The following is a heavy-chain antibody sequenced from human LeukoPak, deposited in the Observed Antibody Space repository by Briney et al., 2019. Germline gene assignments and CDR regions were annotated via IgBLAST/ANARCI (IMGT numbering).Heavy chain of an antibody. V-gene: IGHV5-51*01. Sequence: GESLKISCKGSGYSFTSYWIGWVRQMPGKGLEWMGIICPGDSDTRYSPSFQGQVTISADKSISTAYLQWSSLKASDTAMYYCARRIAVAGMGDWFDPWGQGTLVTVSS. CDR2: ICPGDSDT. CDR1: GYSFTSYW. J-gene: IGHJ5*02. CDR3: ARRIAVAGMGDWFDP. D-gene: IGHD6-19*01.